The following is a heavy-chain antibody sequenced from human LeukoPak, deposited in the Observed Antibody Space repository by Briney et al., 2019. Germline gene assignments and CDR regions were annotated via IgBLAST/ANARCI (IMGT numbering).Heavy chain of an antibody. J-gene: IGHJ4*02. V-gene: IGHV4-59*01. CDR2: IYYSGST. CDR1: GGSISSYY. D-gene: IGHD1-26*01. Sequence: SETLSLTCTVSGGSISSYYWSWIRQPPGKGLEWIGYIYYSGSTNKNPSLKSRVTISVDTSKNQFSLKLSSVTAADTAVYYCAKLGFVVLPYYFDCWGLGTLVTVSS. CDR3: AKLGFVVLPYYFDC.